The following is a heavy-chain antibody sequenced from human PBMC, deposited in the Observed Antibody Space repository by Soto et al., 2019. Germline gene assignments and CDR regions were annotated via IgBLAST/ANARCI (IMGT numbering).Heavy chain of an antibody. CDR1: GASLSRYY. D-gene: IGHD1-26*01. J-gene: IGHJ5*02. V-gene: IGHV4-4*07. CDR3: VRDGTKNLRDRFEP. Sequence: TLSLTCNVSGASLSRYYWSWIRQPPGKGLEWIGRIYATGDTDYNPSLKSRISMSVDMSKKQFSLTLRSVTAADTAIYYCVRDGTKNLRDRFEPWGRGILVTVSS. CDR2: IYATGDT.